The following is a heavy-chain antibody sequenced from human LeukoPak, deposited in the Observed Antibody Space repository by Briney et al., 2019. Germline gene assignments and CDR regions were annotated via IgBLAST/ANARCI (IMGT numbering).Heavy chain of an antibody. CDR2: ISSSGRTI. Sequence: GGSLILSCAASGFTFSSYEMNWVRQAPGKGLEWVSYISSSGRTIYYADSVRGRFTISRDNAKNSLYLQMNSLRAEDTAVYYCARNAYGAQTPSDVWGQGTTVTVSS. V-gene: IGHV3-48*03. D-gene: IGHD4-17*01. J-gene: IGHJ6*02. CDR1: GFTFSSYE. CDR3: ARNAYGAQTPSDV.